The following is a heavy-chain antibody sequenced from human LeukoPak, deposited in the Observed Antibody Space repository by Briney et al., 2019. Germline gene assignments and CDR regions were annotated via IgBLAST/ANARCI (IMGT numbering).Heavy chain of an antibody. D-gene: IGHD2-15*01. CDR1: GYTFTGYY. CDR2: INPNSGGT. V-gene: IGHV1-2*04. Sequence: ASVKVSCKASGYTFTGYYMHWGRQAPGQGLEWMGWINPNSGGTNYAQKFQGWVTMTRDTSISTAYMELSRLRSDDTAVYYCARGGSSGGYLPNYFDYWGQGTLVTVSS. J-gene: IGHJ4*02. CDR3: ARGGSSGGYLPNYFDY.